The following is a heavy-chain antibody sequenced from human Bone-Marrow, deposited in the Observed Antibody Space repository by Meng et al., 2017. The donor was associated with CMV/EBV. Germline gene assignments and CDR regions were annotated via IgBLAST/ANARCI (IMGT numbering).Heavy chain of an antibody. Sequence: SQTLSLTCAISGDSVSSNSAAWNWIRQSPSRGLEWLGRTYYRSKWYNDYAVSVKSRITINPDTSKNQFSLQLNSVTPEDTAVYYCARDLGDFWSGYHEFDPWGQGTLVTVSS. V-gene: IGHV6-1*01. D-gene: IGHD3-3*01. CDR3: ARDLGDFWSGYHEFDP. CDR1: GDSVSSNSAA. CDR2: TYYRSKWYN. J-gene: IGHJ5*02.